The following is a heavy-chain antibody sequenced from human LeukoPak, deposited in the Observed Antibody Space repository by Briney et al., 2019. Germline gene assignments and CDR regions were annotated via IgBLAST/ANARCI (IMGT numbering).Heavy chain of an antibody. CDR2: LYHSGST. CDR3: ARLVLARFYDSSGYFDY. D-gene: IGHD3-22*01. V-gene: IGHV4-38-2*01. CDR1: GYSISSGYY. J-gene: IGHJ4*02. Sequence: SETLSLTCAVSGYSISSGYYWGWIRQPPGKGLEWIGSLYHSGSTYYNPSLKSRVTISVDTSKNQFSLKLSSVTAADTAVYYCARLVLARFYDSSGYFDYWGQGTLVTVSS.